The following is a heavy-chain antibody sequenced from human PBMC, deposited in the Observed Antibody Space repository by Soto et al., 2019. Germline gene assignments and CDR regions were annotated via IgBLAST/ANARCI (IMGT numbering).Heavy chain of an antibody. Sequence: ASVKVSCKASGYTFTSYGISWVRQAPGQGLEWMGWISAYNGNTNYAQKLQGRVTMTTDTSTSTAYMELRSLRSDDTAVYYCARAYLEWLLSGAFDIWGQGTMVTVSS. CDR1: GYTFTSYG. CDR2: ISAYNGNT. V-gene: IGHV1-18*01. CDR3: ARAYLEWLLSGAFDI. J-gene: IGHJ3*02. D-gene: IGHD3-3*01.